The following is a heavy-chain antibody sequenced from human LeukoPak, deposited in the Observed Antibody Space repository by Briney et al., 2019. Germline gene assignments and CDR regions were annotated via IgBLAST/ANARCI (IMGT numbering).Heavy chain of an antibody. V-gene: IGHV3-20*04. CDR2: INWNGGST. D-gene: IGHD5-18*01. J-gene: IGHJ4*02. CDR1: GFTFDEYG. CDR3: ARGVSRGYSYGGGY. Sequence: PGGSLRLSCAASGFTFDEYGMSWVRQAPGEGLEWVSGINWNGGSTGYGDSVKGRFTISRDNAKNSLYLQMNSLRAEDTALYYCARGVSRGYSYGGGYWGQGTQVTVSS.